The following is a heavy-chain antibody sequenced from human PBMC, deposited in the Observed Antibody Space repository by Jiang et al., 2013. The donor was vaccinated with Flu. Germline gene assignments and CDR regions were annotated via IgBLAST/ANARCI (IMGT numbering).Heavy chain of an antibody. D-gene: IGHD3-22*01. Sequence: LLKPSETLSLTCAVYGGSFSGYYWSWIRQPPGKGLEWIGEINHSGSTNYNPSLKSRVTISVDTSKNQFSLKLSSVTAADTAVYYCAREKGSSRITMRDYWGQGTLVTVSS. CDR2: INHSGST. CDR3: AREKGSSRITMRDY. J-gene: IGHJ4*02. V-gene: IGHV4-34*01. CDR1: GGSFSGYY.